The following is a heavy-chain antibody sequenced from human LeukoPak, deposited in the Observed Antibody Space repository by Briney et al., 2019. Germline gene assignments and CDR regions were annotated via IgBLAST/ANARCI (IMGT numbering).Heavy chain of an antibody. J-gene: IGHJ5*02. CDR3: ARGGPGTHVDIVATITVVRSSWFDP. V-gene: IGHV4-59*11. Sequence: SETLSLTCSVSGGSLSSHYWSWIRQPPGKGLELIGHIHDTGSTFYNPSLRGRVTISLDTSNNQFSLKLTSMTAADTAVYYCARGGPGTHVDIVATITVVRSSWFDPWGQGTLVTVSS. CDR1: GGSLSSHY. D-gene: IGHD5-12*01. CDR2: IHDTGST.